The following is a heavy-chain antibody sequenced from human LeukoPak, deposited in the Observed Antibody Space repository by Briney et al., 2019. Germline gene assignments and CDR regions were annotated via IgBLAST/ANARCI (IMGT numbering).Heavy chain of an antibody. V-gene: IGHV3-48*03. Sequence: GRSLRLSCAASGFIFSAYEMNWVRRAPGKGLEWVSYISDSGTTMYYADSVKGRFTISRDNAKNSLYLQMNSLRAEDTAVYYCARDRSMVRGVIVWALDAFDIWGQGTMVTVSS. CDR1: GFIFSAYE. CDR2: ISDSGTTM. D-gene: IGHD3-10*01. CDR3: ARDRSMVRGVIVWALDAFDI. J-gene: IGHJ3*02.